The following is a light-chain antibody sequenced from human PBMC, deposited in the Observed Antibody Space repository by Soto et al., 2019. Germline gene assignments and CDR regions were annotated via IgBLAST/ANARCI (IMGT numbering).Light chain of an antibody. CDR2: AAS. CDR1: QTISSW. Sequence: TQSPSTLSGYVGDRVTITCRASQTISSWLAWYQQKPGKAPKLLIYAASTLQTGVPSRFSGGGSGTDFTLTLSSLQPEDFATYYCQQANSFPITFCQGTRLEI. V-gene: IGKV1-12*01. CDR3: QQANSFPIT. J-gene: IGKJ5*01.